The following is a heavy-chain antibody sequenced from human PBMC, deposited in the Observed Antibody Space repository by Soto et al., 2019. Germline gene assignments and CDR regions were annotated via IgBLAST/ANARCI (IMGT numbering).Heavy chain of an antibody. J-gene: IGHJ5*02. D-gene: IGHD2-21*01. Sequence: SETVSLTCTVSGDSISRGGYYWNWIRQHPRKGLEWIGYIYHSGSTNYNPSLKSRVTISVDTSKNQLSLELSNVTAADTAVYYCARDGAGAYGLGWFDPWGQGILVTSP. V-gene: IGHV4-31*03. CDR3: ARDGAGAYGLGWFDP. CDR2: IYHSGST. CDR1: GDSISRGGYY.